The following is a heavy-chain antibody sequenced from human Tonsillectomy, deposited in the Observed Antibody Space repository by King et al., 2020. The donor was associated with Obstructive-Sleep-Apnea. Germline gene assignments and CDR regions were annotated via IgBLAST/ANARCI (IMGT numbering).Heavy chain of an antibody. CDR1: GFTFSSYS. D-gene: IGHD6-19*01. V-gene: IGHV3-48*04. J-gene: IGHJ4*02. CDR3: ARVSGIAVAGNHY. CDR2: ISSSSSTI. Sequence: QLVQSGGGLVQPGGSLRLSCAASGFTFSSYSMNWVRQAPGKGLEWVSYISSSSSTIYYADSVKGRFTISSDNAKNSLYLQMNSLRAGDTAVYYCARVSGIAVAGNHYWGQGTLVTVSS.